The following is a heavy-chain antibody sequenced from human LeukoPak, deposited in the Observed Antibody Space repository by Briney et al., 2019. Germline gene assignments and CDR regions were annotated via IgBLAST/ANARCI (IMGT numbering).Heavy chain of an antibody. Sequence: AGGSLRLSCTVSGFTVSSNSMSWVRQAPGKGLEWVSFIYSDNTHYSDSVKGRFTISRDNSKNTLYLQMNSLRAEDTAVYCCARRAGAYSHPYDYWGQGTLVTVSS. D-gene: IGHD4/OR15-4a*01. CDR1: GFTVSSNS. V-gene: IGHV3-53*01. CDR3: ARRAGAYSHPYDY. CDR2: IYSDNT. J-gene: IGHJ4*02.